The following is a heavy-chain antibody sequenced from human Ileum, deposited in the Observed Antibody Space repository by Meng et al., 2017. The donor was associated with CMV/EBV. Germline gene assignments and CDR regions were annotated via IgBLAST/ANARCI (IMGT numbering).Heavy chain of an antibody. CDR3: ARARGYFDY. Sequence: LRLFWAVSGFTLSDDERSWSLQAPGKGLEWVSYISSSGSTIYYAESVKGRFTISRDNAKNSLYLQMNSLRAEDTAVYYCARARGYFDYWGQGTLVTVSS. CDR2: ISSSGSTI. CDR1: GFTLSDDE. V-gene: IGHV3-11*04. J-gene: IGHJ4*02.